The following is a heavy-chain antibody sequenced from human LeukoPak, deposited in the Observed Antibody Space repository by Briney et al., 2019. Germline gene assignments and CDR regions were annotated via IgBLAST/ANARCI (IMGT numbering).Heavy chain of an antibody. CDR2: INTDGSST. D-gene: IGHD4-17*01. Sequence: GGSLRLSCAASGFTFSSYAMSWVRQAPGKGLVWVSRINTDGSSTSYAGSVRGRFTISRDNAKNTLYLQMNSLRAEDTAVYYCAREGDYGAFDIWGQGTMVTVSS. J-gene: IGHJ3*02. CDR3: AREGDYGAFDI. CDR1: GFTFSSYA. V-gene: IGHV3-74*01.